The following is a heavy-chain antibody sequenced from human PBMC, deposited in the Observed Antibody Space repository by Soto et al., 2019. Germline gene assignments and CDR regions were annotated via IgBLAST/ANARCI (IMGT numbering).Heavy chain of an antibody. J-gene: IGHJ6*02. Sequence: GGSLRLSCAASGFTFSSYSMNWVRQAPGKGLEWVSSISSSSSYIYYADSVKGRFTISRGNDKNSLYLQMNSLRAEDTAVYYCARDSIRDFWSGPSGMDVWGQGTTVTVSS. D-gene: IGHD3-3*01. CDR3: ARDSIRDFWSGPSGMDV. V-gene: IGHV3-21*01. CDR1: GFTFSSYS. CDR2: ISSSSSYI.